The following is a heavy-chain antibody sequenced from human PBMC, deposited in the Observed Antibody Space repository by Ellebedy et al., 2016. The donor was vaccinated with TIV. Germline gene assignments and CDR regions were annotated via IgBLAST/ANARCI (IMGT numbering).Heavy chain of an antibody. V-gene: IGHV1-3*02. CDR3: ARGGDCSFTSCYTGPFDY. CDR1: GYTFMNYA. Sequence: ASVKVSXXASGYTFMNYAIHWVRQTPGQRLEWMGWSNAGNGHTKYSQEFQDRITITRDTSATTAYMELSSPRSDDMAVYYCARGGDCSFTSCYTGPFDYWGQGTLVTVSS. D-gene: IGHD2-2*02. J-gene: IGHJ4*02. CDR2: SNAGNGHT.